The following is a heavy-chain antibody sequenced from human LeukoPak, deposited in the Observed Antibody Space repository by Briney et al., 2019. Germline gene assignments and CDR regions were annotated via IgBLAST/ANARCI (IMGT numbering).Heavy chain of an antibody. CDR2: ISSSSSTI. J-gene: IGHJ4*02. D-gene: IGHD3-3*01. Sequence: GGSLRLSCAASGFTFSSYWMSWVRQAPGKGLEWVSYISSSSSTIYYADSVKGRLTISRDNAKNSLYLQMNSLRAEDTAVYYCARDYDFWSDPGGYWGQGTLVTVSS. V-gene: IGHV3-48*01. CDR1: GFTFSSYW. CDR3: ARDYDFWSDPGGY.